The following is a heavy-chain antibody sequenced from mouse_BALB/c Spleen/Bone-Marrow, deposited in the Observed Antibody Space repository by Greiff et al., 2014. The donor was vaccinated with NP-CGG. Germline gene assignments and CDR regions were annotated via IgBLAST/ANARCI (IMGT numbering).Heavy chain of an antibody. V-gene: IGHV7-3*02. D-gene: IGHD2-1*01. J-gene: IGHJ1*01. CDR2: IRNKANGYTT. Sequence: DVKLQESGGGLVQPGGSLRLSCATSGFTFTDYYMSWVRRPPGKALEWLGFIRNKANGYTTEYSASVKGRFTISRDNSQSILYLQMNTLRAEDSATYYCARDKNYGSYWYFDVWGAGTTVTVSS. CDR3: ARDKNYGSYWYFDV. CDR1: GFTFTDYY.